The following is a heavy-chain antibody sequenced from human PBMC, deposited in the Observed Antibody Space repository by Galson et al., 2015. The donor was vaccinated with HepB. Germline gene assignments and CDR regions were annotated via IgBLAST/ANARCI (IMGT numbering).Heavy chain of an antibody. J-gene: IGHJ4*02. V-gene: IGHV3-33*08. Sequence: SLRLSCAASGFTFSDYAIHWVRQAPGKGLEWVAVIWNDGTKKYYADSVKGRFTISRDNSKNTLYLQMNSLRADDTALYYCARDVKWELLNPVAVDYWGQGTLVTVSS. D-gene: IGHD1-26*01. CDR2: IWNDGTKK. CDR3: ARDVKWELLNPVAVDY. CDR1: GFTFSDYA.